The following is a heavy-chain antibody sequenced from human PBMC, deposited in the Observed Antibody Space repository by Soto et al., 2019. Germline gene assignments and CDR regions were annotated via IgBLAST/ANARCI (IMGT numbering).Heavy chain of an antibody. J-gene: IGHJ4*02. V-gene: IGHV4-59*12. Sequence: SETLSLTCTVSGGSINDFYWNWIRQPPGKGLEWVAYVFHSGSTDYNPSLRSRGAISLDTSKNEVSLKLSSVTAADTAVYYCARVPSDYYDSSGYYYLYFDYWGQGTLVTVSS. D-gene: IGHD3-22*01. CDR3: ARVPSDYYDSSGYYYLYFDY. CDR1: GGSINDFY. CDR2: VFHSGST.